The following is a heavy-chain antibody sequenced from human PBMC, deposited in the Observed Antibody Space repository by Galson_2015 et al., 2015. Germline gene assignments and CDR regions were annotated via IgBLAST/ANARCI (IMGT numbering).Heavy chain of an antibody. V-gene: IGHV3-30-3*01. D-gene: IGHD3-16*01. J-gene: IGHJ6*02. CDR3: ARVGRGEGDV. Sequence: SLRLSCAASGFTFSSYAMHRVRQAPGKGLEWVAVISYDGSNKYYADSVKGRFTISRDNSKNTLYLQMNSLRAEDTAVYYCARVGRGEGDVWGQGTTVTVSS. CDR1: GFTFSSYA. CDR2: ISYDGSNK.